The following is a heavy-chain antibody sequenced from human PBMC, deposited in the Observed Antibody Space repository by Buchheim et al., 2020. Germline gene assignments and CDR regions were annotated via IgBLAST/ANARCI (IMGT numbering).Heavy chain of an antibody. CDR3: ASSKYYYDSSGFRMDV. CDR1: GGTFSSYA. Sequence: QVQLVQSGAEVKKPGSSVKVSCKASGGTFSSYAISWVRQAPGQGLEWMGRIIPILGIANYAQKFQGRGTITADKSTNKAYMELSSLRSEDTAVYYCASSKYYYDSSGFRMDVWGQGTT. J-gene: IGHJ6*02. CDR2: IIPILGIA. D-gene: IGHD3-22*01. V-gene: IGHV1-69*04.